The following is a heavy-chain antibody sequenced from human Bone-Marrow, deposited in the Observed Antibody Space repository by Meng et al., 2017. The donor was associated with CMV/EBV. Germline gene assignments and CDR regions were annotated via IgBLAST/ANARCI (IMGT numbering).Heavy chain of an antibody. Sequence: GGSLRLSCAASGFTFSSYWMSWVRQAPGKGLEWVASINQDVSEKYYVDSVRGRFTISRDNAENSLYLQMNSLRAEDTAGYYCSRDGSITGTTQGGGGWGQGTLVTVSS. CDR2: INQDVSEK. CDR1: GFTFSSYW. J-gene: IGHJ4*02. D-gene: IGHD1-20*01. V-gene: IGHV3-7*01. CDR3: SRDGSITGTTQGGGG.